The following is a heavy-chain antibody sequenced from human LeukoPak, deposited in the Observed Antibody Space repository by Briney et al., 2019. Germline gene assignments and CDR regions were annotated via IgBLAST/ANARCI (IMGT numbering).Heavy chain of an antibody. CDR2: IYYSGST. Sequence: PETLSLTCTVSGGSISSYYWSWIRQPPGKGLEWIGYIYYSGSTNYNPSLKSRVTISVDTSKNQFSLKLSSVTAADTAVYYCARGRANWFDPWGQGTLVTVSS. CDR1: GGSISSYY. CDR3: ARGRANWFDP. V-gene: IGHV4-59*01. J-gene: IGHJ5*02.